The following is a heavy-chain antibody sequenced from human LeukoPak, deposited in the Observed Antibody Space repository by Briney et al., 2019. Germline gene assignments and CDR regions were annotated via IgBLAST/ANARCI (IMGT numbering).Heavy chain of an antibody. V-gene: IGHV1-18*01. CDR2: INTYNGNT. CDR3: ARDRAIWFDP. J-gene: IGHJ5*02. D-gene: IGHD2-2*01. CDR1: GYTFTSYD. Sequence: ASVKVSCKASGYTFTSYDISWVRQAPGQGLEWMGWINTYNGNTNYAQKLQGRVTMTADTSTSTAYMELKSLRSDDTAVYYCARDRAIWFDPWGQGTLVTVSS.